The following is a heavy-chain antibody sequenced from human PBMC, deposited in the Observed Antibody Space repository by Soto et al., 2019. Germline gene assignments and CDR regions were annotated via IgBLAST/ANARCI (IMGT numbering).Heavy chain of an antibody. D-gene: IGHD3-3*01. CDR1: GYDFNTNW. Sequence: GESLKISCRGSGYDFNTNWFGWVRQLPGRGLEWVGIMYPGDSDTRYNPSLQGHVTLSVDVTVSTAFLQCRSLETSDTGMYFWARLPRDCNKTSCYYADHWGQGTQVTVSS. V-gene: IGHV5-51*01. J-gene: IGHJ4*02. CDR3: ARLPRDCNKTSCYYADH. CDR2: MYPGDSDT.